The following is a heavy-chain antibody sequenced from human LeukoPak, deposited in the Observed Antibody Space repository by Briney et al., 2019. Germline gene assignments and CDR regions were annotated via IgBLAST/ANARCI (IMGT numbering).Heavy chain of an antibody. CDR3: ARAPLGVVVPYYYYYMDV. Sequence: ASVKVSCKASGYTFTSYGISWVRQAPGQGLEWMGWISAYNGNTNYAQKLQGRVTMTTDTSTSTAYMELSSLRSEDTAVNYCARAPLGVVVPYYYYYMDVWGKGTTVTVSS. CDR1: GYTFTSYG. V-gene: IGHV1-18*01. D-gene: IGHD2-21*01. J-gene: IGHJ6*03. CDR2: ISAYNGNT.